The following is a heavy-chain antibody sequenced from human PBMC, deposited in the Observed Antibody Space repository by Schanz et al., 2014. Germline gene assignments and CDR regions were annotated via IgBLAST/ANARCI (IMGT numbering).Heavy chain of an antibody. Sequence: QVQLVQSGAEVKKPGASVKVSCKASGYTFTSYGISWVRQAPGQGLEWMEWISAYNGNTKYPQKLQGRVTMTTDTSTSTAYMELRSLRSDDTAVYYCARDAADFYDILTEEDYWGQGTLVTDSS. V-gene: IGHV1-18*01. CDR3: ARDAADFYDILTEEDY. D-gene: IGHD3-9*01. CDR2: ISAYNGNT. J-gene: IGHJ4*02. CDR1: GYTFTSYG.